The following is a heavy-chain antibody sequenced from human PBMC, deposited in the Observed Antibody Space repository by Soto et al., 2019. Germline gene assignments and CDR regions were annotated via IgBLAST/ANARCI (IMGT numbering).Heavy chain of an antibody. J-gene: IGHJ4*02. V-gene: IGHV3-66*01. D-gene: IGHD6-19*01. Sequence: EVQLVESGGDLVQPGGSLRLSCAASGFTVSSTYMSWVRQAPGKGLEWVSVIYSGGSTYYADSVKGRFTISRDNSKNALYLQMNSLRAEDTAVYYCARGWGYSSGWSADGGQVTLVTVSS. CDR1: GFTVSSTY. CDR3: ARGWGYSSGWSAD. CDR2: IYSGGST.